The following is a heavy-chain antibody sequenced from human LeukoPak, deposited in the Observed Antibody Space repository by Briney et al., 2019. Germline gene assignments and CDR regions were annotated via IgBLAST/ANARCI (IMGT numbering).Heavy chain of an antibody. V-gene: IGHV7-4-1*02. CDR2: INTNTGNP. J-gene: IGHJ1*01. CDR3: ARDYSLTLGTTTYFQH. CDR1: GYTFTTYA. D-gene: IGHD1-1*01. Sequence: GASVKVSCKASGYTFTTYAMNWVRQAPGQGLELMGWINTNTGNPTYAQGFTGRFVFSLDTSVSTAYLQISSLKAEDTAVYYCARDYSLTLGTTTYFQHWGQGTLVTVSS.